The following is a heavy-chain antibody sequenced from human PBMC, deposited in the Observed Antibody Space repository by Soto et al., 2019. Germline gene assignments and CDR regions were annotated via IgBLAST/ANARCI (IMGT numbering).Heavy chain of an antibody. CDR2: IYTTGST. Sequence: QVQLQESGPGLIKPSETLSLTCNVSGASINVYYWSWLRQSAGKGLEWIGRIYTTGSTNYNPALKRRVTLSVDLSKNHVSLRLTSVTAADTAVYYCVRDRLNWFDPWGQGTLVTVSS. V-gene: IGHV4-4*07. CDR1: GASINVYY. CDR3: VRDRLNWFDP. J-gene: IGHJ5*02.